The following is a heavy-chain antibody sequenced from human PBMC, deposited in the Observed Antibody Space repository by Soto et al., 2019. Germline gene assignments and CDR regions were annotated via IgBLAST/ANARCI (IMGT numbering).Heavy chain of an antibody. V-gene: IGHV4-39*01. Sequence: SETLSLTCSILGDSISDTRFYWGWVRQSAEKGLEWIGSISHDGHAYYNPSLKSRVTLFADTSRNEFYLTMKSVTVADTAASFCARQVYGDYFDGSWFPPLGQGALVTVSS. CDR1: GDSISDTRFY. CDR2: ISHDGHA. CDR3: ARQVYGDYFDGSWFPP. J-gene: IGHJ5*02. D-gene: IGHD4-17*01.